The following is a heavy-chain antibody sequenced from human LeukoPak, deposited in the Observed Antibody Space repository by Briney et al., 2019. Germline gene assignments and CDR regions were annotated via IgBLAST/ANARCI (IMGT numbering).Heavy chain of an antibody. CDR1: EFTVSSNY. Sequence: GGSLRLSCAASEFTVSSNYMNWVRQAPGKGLEWVSVIYSGGSTYYADSVKGRFTISRDNSKNTLYLQMNSLRAEDTAIYYCAKDRTGTTGADWFEPWGRGTLVTVSS. D-gene: IGHD1-1*01. CDR3: AKDRTGTTGADWFEP. CDR2: IYSGGST. J-gene: IGHJ5*02. V-gene: IGHV3-66*01.